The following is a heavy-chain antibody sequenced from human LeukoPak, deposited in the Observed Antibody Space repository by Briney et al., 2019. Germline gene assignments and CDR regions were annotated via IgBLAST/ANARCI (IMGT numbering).Heavy chain of an antibody. Sequence: GSLRLSCAASGFXFSSHTMSWVRQAPGKGLEWVSAIIGSGGSTYYADSVKGRFTISRDNSKNTLYLQMNSLRAEDTAVYYCAKTRNSGYDFSAFDYWGQGTLVTVSS. CDR1: GFXFSSHT. CDR2: IIGSGGST. D-gene: IGHD5-12*01. CDR3: AKTRNSGYDFSAFDY. V-gene: IGHV3-23*01. J-gene: IGHJ4*02.